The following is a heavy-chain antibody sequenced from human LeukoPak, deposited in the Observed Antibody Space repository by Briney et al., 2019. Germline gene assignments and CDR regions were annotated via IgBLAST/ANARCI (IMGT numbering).Heavy chain of an antibody. Sequence: PGGSLRLSCAASGFTFSTYWMHWVRQAPGKGLVWVSRISSDGSSTSYADSVKGRFTISRDNTKNTLYLQMDSLRAEDTAVYYCARTYYSGSGTYQRWFDPWGQGTLVTVSS. CDR3: ARTYYSGSGTYQRWFDP. V-gene: IGHV3-74*01. D-gene: IGHD3-10*01. CDR2: ISSDGSST. J-gene: IGHJ5*02. CDR1: GFTFSTYW.